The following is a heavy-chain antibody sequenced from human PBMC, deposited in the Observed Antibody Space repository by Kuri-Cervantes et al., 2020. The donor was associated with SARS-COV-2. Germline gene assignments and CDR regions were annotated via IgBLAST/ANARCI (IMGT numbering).Heavy chain of an antibody. CDR2: ISGSGGST. CDR1: GFTFISYA. V-gene: IGHV3-23*01. Sequence: LSLTCAASGFTFISYAMSWVRQAPGKGLEWVSAISGSGGSTYYADSVKVRFTISRDNAKNSLHLQMNSLRAEDTAVYYCARDGGGRPAHSDYWGQGTLVTVSS. D-gene: IGHD2-15*01. CDR3: ARDGGGRPAHSDY. J-gene: IGHJ4*02.